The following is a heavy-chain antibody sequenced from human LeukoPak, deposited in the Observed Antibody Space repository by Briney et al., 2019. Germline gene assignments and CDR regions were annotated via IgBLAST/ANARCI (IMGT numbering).Heavy chain of an antibody. V-gene: IGHV3-30*02. J-gene: IGHJ1*01. CDR2: IRYDGSNK. Sequence: GGSLRLSCAASGFTFSSYGMHWVRQAPGKGLEWVAFIRYDGSNKYYADSVKGRFTISRDNSKNTLFVQMNSLRGDDTAVYYCATDGPRTMVRGLSEYFQNWGQGTLVIVSS. CDR3: ATDGPRTMVRGLSEYFQN. CDR1: GFTFSSYG. D-gene: IGHD3-10*01.